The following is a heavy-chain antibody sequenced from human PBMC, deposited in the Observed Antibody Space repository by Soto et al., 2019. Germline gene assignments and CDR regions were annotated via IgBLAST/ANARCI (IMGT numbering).Heavy chain of an antibody. V-gene: IGHV4-34*01. Sequence: SETLSLTCAVYGGSFSGYYWSWIRQPPGKGLEWIGEINHSGSTNYNPSLKSRVTISVDTSKNQFSLKLSSVTAADTAVYYCARRTRPSYYYYYYMDVWGKGTTVTVSS. D-gene: IGHD2-2*01. CDR3: ARRTRPSYYYYYYMDV. CDR1: GGSFSGYY. CDR2: INHSGST. J-gene: IGHJ6*03.